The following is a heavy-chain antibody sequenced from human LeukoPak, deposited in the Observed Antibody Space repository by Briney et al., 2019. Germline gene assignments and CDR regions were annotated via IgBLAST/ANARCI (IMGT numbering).Heavy chain of an antibody. CDR2: TSGDSSDI. CDR1: GFTFKNYA. CDR3: AKRNVGDAFDI. Sequence: PGGSLRLSCATSGFTFKNYAMNWVRQAPGKGLEWVSSTSGDSSDIYYADSVMGRSTISRDNAKNSVYLQINSLRAEDTAVYYCAKRNVGDAFDIWGQGTMVTVSS. J-gene: IGHJ3*02. D-gene: IGHD1-1*01. V-gene: IGHV3-21*04.